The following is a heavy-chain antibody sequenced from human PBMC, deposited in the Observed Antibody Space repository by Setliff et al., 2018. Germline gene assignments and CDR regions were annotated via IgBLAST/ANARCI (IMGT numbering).Heavy chain of an antibody. CDR2: IIPIFGTA. CDR1: GGTFSSYA. Sequence: SVKVSCKASGGTFSSYAISWVRQAPGQGLEWMGRIIPIFGTANYAQKFQGRVTITADKSTSTAYMELSSLRSEDTAVYYCARDCRDIVVVPAAMSNDYYYYYYMDVWGKGTTVTVS. D-gene: IGHD2-2*01. V-gene: IGHV1-69*06. J-gene: IGHJ6*03. CDR3: ARDCRDIVVVPAAMSNDYYYYYYMDV.